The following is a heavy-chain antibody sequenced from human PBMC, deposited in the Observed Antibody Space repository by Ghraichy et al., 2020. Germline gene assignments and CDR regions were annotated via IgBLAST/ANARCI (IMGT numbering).Heavy chain of an antibody. CDR2: ISSDERTT. J-gene: IGHJ4*02. D-gene: IGHD3-22*01. V-gene: IGHV3-74*01. CDR1: GFTFGSSW. CDR3: VRSNGYLDY. Sequence: GGSLRLSCAASGFTFGSSWMHWGRQALGKGLVWVSHISSDERTTNYADSVKGRFTISRDNAKNTLYLQMNSLRAEDTALYYCVRSNGYLDYWGQGTLVTVSS.